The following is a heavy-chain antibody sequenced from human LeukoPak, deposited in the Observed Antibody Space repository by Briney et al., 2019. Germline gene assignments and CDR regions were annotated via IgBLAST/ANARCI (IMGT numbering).Heavy chain of an antibody. CDR2: ISSSGSTI. CDR1: GFTFSDYY. Sequence: PGGSLRLSCAASGFTFSDYYMSWIRQAPGKGLEWVSYISSSGSTIYYADSVKGRFTISRDNSKNTLYLQMNSLRAEDTAVYYCARAYTVSITMIGYDAFDIWGQGTMVTVSS. D-gene: IGHD3-22*01. V-gene: IGHV3-11*04. CDR3: ARAYTVSITMIGYDAFDI. J-gene: IGHJ3*02.